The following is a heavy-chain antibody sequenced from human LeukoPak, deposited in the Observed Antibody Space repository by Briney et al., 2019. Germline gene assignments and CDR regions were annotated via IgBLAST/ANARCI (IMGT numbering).Heavy chain of an antibody. CDR3: SSDWYPLFHLDSINYYYDANDY. Sequence: GGSLRLSCAASGFTFSRYWMTGVRQGPGKGLEWGANIKEDEGEMNNAYSVKARFTISTDNTKSSLYLQNNNLRAEDTAESYCSSDWYPLFHLDSINYYYDANDYWGQGTLVTVSS. J-gene: IGHJ4*02. V-gene: IGHV3-7*01. CDR1: GFTFSRYW. CDR2: IKEDEGEM. D-gene: IGHD3-22*01.